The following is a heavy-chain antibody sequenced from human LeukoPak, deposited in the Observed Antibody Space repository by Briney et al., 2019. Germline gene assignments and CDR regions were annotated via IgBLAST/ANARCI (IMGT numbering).Heavy chain of an antibody. Sequence: ASVKVSCKASGYTFTSYYMHWVRQAPGQGLEWMGIINPSGGSTSYAQKFQGRVTMTEDTSTDTAYMELSSLRSEDTAVYYCATSLAVAELDYWGQGTLVTVSS. CDR1: GYTFTSYY. D-gene: IGHD6-19*01. CDR2: INPSGGST. V-gene: IGHV1-46*01. CDR3: ATSLAVAELDY. J-gene: IGHJ4*02.